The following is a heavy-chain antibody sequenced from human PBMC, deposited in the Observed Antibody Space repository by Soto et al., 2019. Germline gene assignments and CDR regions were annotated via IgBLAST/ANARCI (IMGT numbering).Heavy chain of an antibody. D-gene: IGHD6-19*01. J-gene: IGHJ5*02. CDR3: AREKSGQQWLVRYWFDP. CDR1: GYTFTSYG. CDR2: ISAYNGNT. Sequence: GASVKVSCKASGYTFTSYGISWVRQAPGQGLEWMGWISAYNGNTNYAQKLQGRVTMTTDTSTSTAYMELRSLRSDDTAVYYCAREKSGQQWLVRYWFDPWGQGTLVTVSS. V-gene: IGHV1-18*01.